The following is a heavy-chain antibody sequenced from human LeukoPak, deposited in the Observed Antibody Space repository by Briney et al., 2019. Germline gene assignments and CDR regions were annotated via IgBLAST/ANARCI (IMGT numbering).Heavy chain of an antibody. CDR1: GGSVSSGPHY. V-gene: IGHV4-61*01. CDR3: AGTWDY. CDR2: IHYSGST. Sequence: SETLSLTCTVSGGSVSSGPHYWSWIRQPPGKGLEWIAYIHYSGSTKYNPSLKSRLTISLDTSKNQFSLHLTSVTAADTAVYFCAGTWDYWGQGTLVTVSS. J-gene: IGHJ4*02.